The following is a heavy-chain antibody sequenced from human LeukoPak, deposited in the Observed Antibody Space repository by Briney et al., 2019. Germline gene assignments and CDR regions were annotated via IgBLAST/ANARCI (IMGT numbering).Heavy chain of an antibody. V-gene: IGHV4-34*01. CDR3: ATPLGGSSSTSLLAGDAFDI. Sequence: SETPSLTCTVSGGSISSYYWSWIRQPPGKGLEWIGEINHSGSTNYNPSLKSRVTISVDTSKNQFSLKLGSVTAADTAVYYCATPLGGSSSTSLLAGDAFDIWGQGTMVTVSS. D-gene: IGHD2-2*01. CDR2: INHSGST. CDR1: GGSISSYY. J-gene: IGHJ3*02.